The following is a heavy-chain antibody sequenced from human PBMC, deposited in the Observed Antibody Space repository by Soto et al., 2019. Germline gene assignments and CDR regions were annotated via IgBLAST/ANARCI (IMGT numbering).Heavy chain of an antibody. CDR2: IWYDGSNK. V-gene: IGHV3-33*01. Sequence: QVQLVESGGGVVQPGRSLRLSCAASGFTFSSYGMHWVRQAPGKGLEWVSIIWYDGSNKYYADSVKGRFTISRDESKNTLYLQMNSLRAEDTAVYYCARDRSSLMDVWGQGTTVTVSS. D-gene: IGHD6-13*01. J-gene: IGHJ6*02. CDR1: GFTFSSYG. CDR3: ARDRSSLMDV.